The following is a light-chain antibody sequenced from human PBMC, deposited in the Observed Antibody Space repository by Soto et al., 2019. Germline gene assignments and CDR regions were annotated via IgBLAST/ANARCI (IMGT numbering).Light chain of an antibody. CDR2: KVS. CDR1: QSLVYSDGNTY. J-gene: IGKJ1*01. CDR3: RQGTPLPPR. V-gene: IGKV2-30*01. Sequence: DVVLSQSPQSMPVTLGQPASISCRSSQSLVYSDGNTYLNWFQQRPGQSPRRLIYKVSNRDSGVPDRFSGSGSGTDFTLKISRVEAVVFGVYYRRQGTPLPPRFGQETEVDSK.